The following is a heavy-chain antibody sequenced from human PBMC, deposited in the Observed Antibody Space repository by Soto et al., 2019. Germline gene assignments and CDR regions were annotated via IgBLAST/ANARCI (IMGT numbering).Heavy chain of an antibody. CDR1: GGSISSSSYY. D-gene: IGHD3-10*01. CDR2: IYYSGST. V-gene: IGHV4-39*01. CDR3: ARQVTPSMVRGVMVWFDP. J-gene: IGHJ5*02. Sequence: QLQLQESGPGLVKPSETLSLTCTVSGGSISSSSYYWGWIRQPPGKGLEWIGSIYYSGSTYYNPSLKSRVTISVDTSKNQFSLKLSSVTAADTAVYYCARQVTPSMVRGVMVWFDPWGQGTLVTVSS.